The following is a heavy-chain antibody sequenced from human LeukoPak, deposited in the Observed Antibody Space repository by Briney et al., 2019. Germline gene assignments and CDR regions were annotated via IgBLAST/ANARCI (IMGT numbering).Heavy chain of an antibody. CDR2: IYSSVST. V-gene: IGHV4-39*01. CDR3: VCGSGYFFDY. J-gene: IGHJ4*02. D-gene: IGHD1-14*01. Sequence: PSETLSLTCTVSGASIRRNNYYWGWIRQPPGKGLEWIGTIYSSVSTYYNPSLKSRVTISVDTSKNQFSLELTSVTAADTAVFYCVCGSGYFFDYWGQGTLVTVSS. CDR1: GASIRRNNYY.